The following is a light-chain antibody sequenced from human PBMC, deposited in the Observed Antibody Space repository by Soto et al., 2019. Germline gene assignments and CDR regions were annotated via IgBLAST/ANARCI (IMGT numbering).Light chain of an antibody. Sequence: EIVMTQSPATLSVSPGERVTLSCRASQSVSSSLAWYQQKPGQPPRLLIYGASTRATGLPARFSGSGSGTEFTLTISSLQSEDFGIYYCKQYDNWPRTFGQGTKVEIK. CDR2: GAS. CDR3: KQYDNWPRT. V-gene: IGKV3-15*01. J-gene: IGKJ1*01. CDR1: QSVSSS.